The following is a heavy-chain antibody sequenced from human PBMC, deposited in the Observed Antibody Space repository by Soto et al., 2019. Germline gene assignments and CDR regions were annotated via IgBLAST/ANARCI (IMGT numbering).Heavy chain of an antibody. V-gene: IGHV4-59*01. Sequence: TSETLSLTCSVSGGSISSYYWSWIRQPPGKGLEWIGYIYNSGTTNYNPSLKSRITISVDTSKNQFSLKLSSVTAADTAVYYCAREDYYDSSDWGQGALVTVSS. J-gene: IGHJ4*02. CDR1: GGSISSYY. D-gene: IGHD3-22*01. CDR3: AREDYYDSSD. CDR2: IYNSGTT.